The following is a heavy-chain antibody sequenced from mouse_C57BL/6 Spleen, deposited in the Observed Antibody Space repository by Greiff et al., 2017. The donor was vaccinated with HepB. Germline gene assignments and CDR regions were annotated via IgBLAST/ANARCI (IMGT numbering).Heavy chain of an antibody. Sequence: EVKLMESGGGLVKPGGSLKLSCAASGFTFSDYGMHWVRQAPEKGLEWVAYISSGSSTIYYADTVKGRFTISRDNAKNTLFLQMTSLRSEDTAMYYCARPFYGSSSLAYWGQGTLVTVSA. J-gene: IGHJ3*01. D-gene: IGHD1-1*01. V-gene: IGHV5-17*01. CDR1: GFTFSDYG. CDR3: ARPFYGSSSLAY. CDR2: ISSGSSTI.